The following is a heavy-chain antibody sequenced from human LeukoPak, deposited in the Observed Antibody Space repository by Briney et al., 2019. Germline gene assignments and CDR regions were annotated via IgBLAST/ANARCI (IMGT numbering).Heavy chain of an antibody. D-gene: IGHD1-26*01. J-gene: IGHJ3*02. CDR2: IDGSSRSL. CDR1: GFTFRTYS. V-gene: IGHV3-21*01. CDR3: ARESGGTYYKAFDI. Sequence: GGSLRLSCAASGFTFRTYSMNWVRQAPGKGLEWVSSIDGSSRSLYYADAVKGRFTISRDNAKKSLYLQMHSLRAEDTAVYYCARESGGTYYKAFDIWGQGTMVTVSS.